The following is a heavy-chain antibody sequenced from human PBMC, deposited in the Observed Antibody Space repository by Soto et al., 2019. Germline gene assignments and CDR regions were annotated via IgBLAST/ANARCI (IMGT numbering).Heavy chain of an antibody. Sequence: SVKVSCKASGYTFTSYAMHWVRQAPGQRLEWMGWINAGNGNTKYSQKLQGRVTITRDTSASTAYMELSSLRSEDTAVYYCARGSEIIRKEAYGMDVWGQGTTVTVSS. CDR2: INAGNGNT. D-gene: IGHD4-17*01. J-gene: IGHJ6*02. CDR3: ARGSEIIRKEAYGMDV. CDR1: GYTFTSYA. V-gene: IGHV1-3*01.